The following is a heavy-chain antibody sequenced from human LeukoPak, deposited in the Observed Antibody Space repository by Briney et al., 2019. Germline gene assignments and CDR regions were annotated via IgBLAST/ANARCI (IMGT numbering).Heavy chain of an antibody. J-gene: IGHJ4*02. D-gene: IGHD3-10*01. CDR3: ASGGRGTYYGSGSYVDF. Sequence: GGSLRLSCAASGFTFSSYWMSWVRQAPGKGLEWVANIKEDGSERYYVDSVKGRFTISRDNAKNSLYLQMNSLRAEDTAVYYCASGGRGTYYGSGSYVDFWGQGTLVTVSS. CDR1: GFTFSSYW. CDR2: IKEDGSER. V-gene: IGHV3-7*01.